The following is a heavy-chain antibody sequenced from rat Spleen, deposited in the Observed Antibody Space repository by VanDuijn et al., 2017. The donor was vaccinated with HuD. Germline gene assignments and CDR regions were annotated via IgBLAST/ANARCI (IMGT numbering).Heavy chain of an antibody. J-gene: IGHJ2*01. CDR3: ARDRFMYTTDYYPFDY. CDR1: GFSLTNFG. V-gene: IGHV2-4*01. Sequence: QVQLKESGPGLVQPSQTLSLTCTVSGFSLTNFGVTWVRQPPGKGLEWIGAIWSGGSTDYSSALKSRLSISRDTSKSQVFLKMNSLQTEDTATYYCARDRFMYTTDYYPFDYWGQGVMVTVSS. D-gene: IGHD1-6*01. CDR2: IWSGGST.